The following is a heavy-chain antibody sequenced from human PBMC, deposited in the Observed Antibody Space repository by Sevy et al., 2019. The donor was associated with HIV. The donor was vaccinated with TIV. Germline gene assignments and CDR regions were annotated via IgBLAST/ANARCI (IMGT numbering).Heavy chain of an antibody. D-gene: IGHD2-8*01. CDR3: AREGCSRPHDY. V-gene: IGHV3-23*01. J-gene: IGHJ4*02. CDR1: GFAFYEYS. CDR2: LSFGCGKI. Sequence: GESLKISCAASGFAFYEYSMSWIRQAPGKGLEWVATLSFGCGKINYADSVKGRFTMSRDNSKNSFYLQMDNLRVEDTALYYCAREGCSRPHDYWGQGTRVIVSS.